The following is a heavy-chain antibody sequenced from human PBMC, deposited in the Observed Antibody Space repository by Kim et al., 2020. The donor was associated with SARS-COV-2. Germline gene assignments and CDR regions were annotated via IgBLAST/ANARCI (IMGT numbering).Heavy chain of an antibody. V-gene: IGHV1-69*13. Sequence: SVKVSCKASGGTFSSYAISWVRQAPGQGLEWMGGIIPIFGTANYAQKFQGRVTITADESTSTAYMELSSLRSEDTAVYYCARDPTHYSGSYYSTFDYWGQGTLVTVSS. J-gene: IGHJ4*02. D-gene: IGHD1-26*01. CDR1: GGTFSSYA. CDR2: IIPIFGTA. CDR3: ARDPTHYSGSYYSTFDY.